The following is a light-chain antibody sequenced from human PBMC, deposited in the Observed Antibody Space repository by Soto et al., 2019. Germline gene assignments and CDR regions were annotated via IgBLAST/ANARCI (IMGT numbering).Light chain of an antibody. CDR2: GAS. J-gene: IGKJ1*01. V-gene: IGKV3-20*01. Sequence: EIVLTQSPGTLSLSPGERATLSCRASQSVSSSYLAWYQQKPGQAPRLLIYGASSRATGIPDRFSGSGSGTDFTLTIIRLEPEDFAVYYCQQYGGSPWTFGQGTTVEI. CDR3: QQYGGSPWT. CDR1: QSVSSSY.